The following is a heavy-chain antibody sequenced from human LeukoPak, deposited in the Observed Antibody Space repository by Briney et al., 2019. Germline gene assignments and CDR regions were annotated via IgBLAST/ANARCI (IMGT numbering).Heavy chain of an antibody. CDR1: GFTFSSYS. D-gene: IGHD6-6*01. CDR2: IYHSGST. CDR3: ARGGAARLHFQN. Sequence: GSLRLSCAASGFTFSSYSMNWIRQPPGKGLEWIGYIYHSGSTNYNPSLQSRVTISVDTSKNQFSLNLNSVTAADTAVYYCARGGAARLHFQNWGRGTLVTVSS. V-gene: IGHV4-59*01. J-gene: IGHJ1*01.